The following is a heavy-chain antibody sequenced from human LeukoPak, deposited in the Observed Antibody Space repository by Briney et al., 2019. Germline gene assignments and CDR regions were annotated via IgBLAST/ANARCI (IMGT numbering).Heavy chain of an antibody. CDR3: AREMSGYRFDY. V-gene: IGHV3-21*01. D-gene: IGHD5-12*01. J-gene: IGHJ4*02. CDR1: GFTFSSYE. Sequence: GGSLRLSCAASGFTFSSYEMNWVRQAPGKGLEWVSSISSSSSYIYYADSVKGRFTISRDNAKNSLYLQMNSLRAEDTAVYYCAREMSGYRFDYWGQGTLVTVSS. CDR2: ISSSSSYI.